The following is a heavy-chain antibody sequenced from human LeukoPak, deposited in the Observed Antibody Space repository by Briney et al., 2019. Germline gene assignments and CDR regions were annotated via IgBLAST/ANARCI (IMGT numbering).Heavy chain of an antibody. D-gene: IGHD3-10*01. J-gene: IGHJ4*02. V-gene: IGHV3-48*03. CDR2: IGSSGSTI. Sequence: GGSLRLSCAASGFTFSSYEMNWVRQAPGKGLEWVSYIGSSGSTIYYADSVKGRFTISRDNAKNTLYLQMNSLRAEDTAVYYCATTRLRGRATPDYWGQGTLVTVSS. CDR1: GFTFSSYE. CDR3: ATTRLRGRATPDY.